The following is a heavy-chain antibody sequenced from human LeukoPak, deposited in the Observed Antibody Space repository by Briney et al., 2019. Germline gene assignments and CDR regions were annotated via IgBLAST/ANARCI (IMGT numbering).Heavy chain of an antibody. J-gene: IGHJ3*01. CDR3: ARLASDAFDV. CDR2: IYYSGST. CDR1: GGSMSNYY. Sequence: PSETLSLTCTVSGGSMSNYYWTWIRQPPGKGLEWIGCIYYSGSTNYNPSLKSRVTISVDTSKNQFSLKLSSVTAADTAVYYCARLASDAFDVWGQGTMVTVSS. V-gene: IGHV4-59*08.